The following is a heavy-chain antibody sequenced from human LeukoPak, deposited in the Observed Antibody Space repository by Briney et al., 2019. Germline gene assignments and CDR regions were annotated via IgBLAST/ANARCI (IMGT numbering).Heavy chain of an antibody. D-gene: IGHD3-22*01. J-gene: IGHJ4*02. CDR3: AKGVYYYDSSDYYYTYYFDY. V-gene: IGHV3-23*01. CDR2: ISGRGGST. Sequence: GGSLRLSCAASGFTFSSDAMSWVRQAPGKGLELVSGISGRGGSTYYADSVKGRFTISRDNSKNTLYLQMNSLRAEDTAVYYCAKGVYYYDSSDYYYTYYFDYWGQGTLVTVSS. CDR1: GFTFSSDA.